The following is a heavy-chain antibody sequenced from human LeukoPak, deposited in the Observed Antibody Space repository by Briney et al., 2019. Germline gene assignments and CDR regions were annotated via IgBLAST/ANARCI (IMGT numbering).Heavy chain of an antibody. J-gene: IGHJ4*02. CDR1: GFTFSSYG. CDR3: AKGSMVRGALDY. D-gene: IGHD3-10*01. CDR2: ISYDGSTK. Sequence: PGRSLRLSCAASGFTFSSYGMHWVRQAPGKGLEWVAVISYDGSTKYYADSVKGRFTISRDNSKNTLYLQMNSLRAEDTAVYYCAKGSMVRGALDYWGQGTLVTVSS. V-gene: IGHV3-30*18.